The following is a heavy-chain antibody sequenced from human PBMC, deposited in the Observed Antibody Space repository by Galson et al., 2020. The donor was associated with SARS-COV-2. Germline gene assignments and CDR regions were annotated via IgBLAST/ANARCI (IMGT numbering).Heavy chain of an antibody. CDR3: ASSLDILTGYCGYHDAFDI. D-gene: IGHD3-9*01. Sequence: QLGESLKISCAASGFTFSSYGMHWVRQAPGKGLEWVAVIWYDGSNKYYADSVKGRFTISRDNSKNTLYLQMNSLRAEDTAVYYCASSLDILTGYCGYHDAFDIWGQGTMVTVSS. J-gene: IGHJ3*02. CDR2: IWYDGSNK. V-gene: IGHV3-33*01. CDR1: GFTFSSYG.